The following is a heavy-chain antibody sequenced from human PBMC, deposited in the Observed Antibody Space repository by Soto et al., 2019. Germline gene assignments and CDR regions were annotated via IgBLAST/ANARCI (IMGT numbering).Heavy chain of an antibody. Sequence: GSLRLSCGASGFTLSSHVMNWVRQAPRKGLEWVSTISGSSYTTHYADSVKGRFTISRDNSKNTLYLQMNSLRVEDTAVYYCATKTTGYYPFDYWRQGTLVTVSS. CDR1: GFTLSSHV. CDR3: ATKTTGYYPFDY. CDR2: ISGSSYTT. D-gene: IGHD3-9*01. J-gene: IGHJ4*02. V-gene: IGHV3-23*01.